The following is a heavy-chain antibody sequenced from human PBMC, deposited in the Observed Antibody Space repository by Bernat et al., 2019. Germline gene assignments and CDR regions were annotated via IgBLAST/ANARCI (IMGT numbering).Heavy chain of an antibody. D-gene: IGHD3-3*01. J-gene: IGHJ4*02. Sequence: EVQLVESGGGLVQPGGSLRLSCAASGFTFSSYWMHWVRQAPGKGLVWVSRLNSDGTTTTYADSMKGRFTISRDNAKNTLYLQMNSLRAEDTAVYYCDRTWYYDLIDYWGQGTLVTVSS. CDR1: GFTFSSYW. V-gene: IGHV3-74*01. CDR3: DRTWYYDLIDY. CDR2: LNSDGTTT.